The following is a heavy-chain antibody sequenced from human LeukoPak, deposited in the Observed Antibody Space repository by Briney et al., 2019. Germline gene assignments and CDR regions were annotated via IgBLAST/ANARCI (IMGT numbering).Heavy chain of an antibody. J-gene: IGHJ4*02. CDR1: GYTFTSYY. V-gene: IGHV1-46*01. Sequence: ASVKVSCKASGYTFTSYYMYWVRQPPGQGLEWMGIINPSGGSTSYAQKFQGRVTMNRDTSTSTVYMELSSLRSEDTAVYYCARDVQVVPAAIWTWSVTIFDYWGQGTLVTVSS. CDR3: ARDVQVVPAAIWTWSVTIFDY. D-gene: IGHD2-2*02. CDR2: INPSGGST.